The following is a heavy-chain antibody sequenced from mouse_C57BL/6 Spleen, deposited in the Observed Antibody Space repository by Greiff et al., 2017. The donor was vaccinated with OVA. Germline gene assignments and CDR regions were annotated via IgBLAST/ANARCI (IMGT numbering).Heavy chain of an antibody. CDR2: ISSGGSYT. D-gene: IGHD2-4*01. CDR1: GLTFSSSG. V-gene: IGHV5-6*01. CDR3: ARQGDYDRAYYFDY. Sequence: EVQRVEPGGDLVKPGGSLKLSCAASGLTFSSSGMSWVRQTQDKRLEWVATISSGGSYTYYPESVKGRFTITRDNAKNTLYLQMSSLKSEDTAMYDCARQGDYDRAYYFDYWGQGTTLTVSS. J-gene: IGHJ2*01.